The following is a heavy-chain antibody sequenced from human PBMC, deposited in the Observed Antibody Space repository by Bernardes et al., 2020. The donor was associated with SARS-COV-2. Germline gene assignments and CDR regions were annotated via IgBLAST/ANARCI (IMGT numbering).Heavy chain of an antibody. CDR3: ARAIVGSTNWPTGDAFDI. D-gene: IGHD1-26*01. Sequence: GGSLRLSCAASGFPFSSHAMHWVRQAPGKGLEWVADLWSDGTKKYYADSVKGRFTISRDNSKNTLSLEMNSLTTEDTAVYYCARAIVGSTNWPTGDAFDIWGQGTMVTVSS. J-gene: IGHJ3*02. V-gene: IGHV3-30*01. CDR2: LWSDGTKK. CDR1: GFPFSSHA.